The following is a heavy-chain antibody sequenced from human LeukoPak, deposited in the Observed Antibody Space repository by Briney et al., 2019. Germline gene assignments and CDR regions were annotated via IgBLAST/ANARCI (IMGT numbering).Heavy chain of an antibody. D-gene: IGHD3-22*01. CDR1: GGSISSSSYY. V-gene: IGHV4-39*02. CDR2: IYYSGST. Sequence: PSETLSLTCTVSGGSISSSSYYWGWIRQPPGRGLEWIGSIYYSGSTYYNPSLKSRVTISVDTSKNQFSLKLSSVTAADTAVYYCAREGHYYDSSGFPLPWFDPWGQGTLVTVSS. J-gene: IGHJ5*02. CDR3: AREGHYYDSSGFPLPWFDP.